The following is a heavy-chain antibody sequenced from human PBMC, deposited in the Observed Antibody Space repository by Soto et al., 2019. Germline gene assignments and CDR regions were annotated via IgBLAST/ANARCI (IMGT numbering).Heavy chain of an antibody. CDR2: ISGSGGST. CDR1: GFTFSSYA. D-gene: IGHD3-10*01. Sequence: QPGGSLRLSCAASGFTFSSYAMSWVRQALGKGLEWVSAISGSGGSTYYADSVKGRFTISRDNSKNTLYLQMNSLRAEDTAVYYCAKDRRTSVLWFGEFNYYYYGMDVWGQGTTVTVSS. V-gene: IGHV3-23*01. CDR3: AKDRRTSVLWFGEFNYYYYGMDV. J-gene: IGHJ6*02.